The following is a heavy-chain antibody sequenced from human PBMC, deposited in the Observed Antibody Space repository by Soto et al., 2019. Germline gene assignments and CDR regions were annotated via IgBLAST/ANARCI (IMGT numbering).Heavy chain of an antibody. CDR3: ARAPGIAAAGSPDPEDSFFDY. Sequence: GSGPTLVNPTQTLTLTCTFSGFSLSTSGMCVSWIRQPPGKALEWLALIGWDDDKYYSTSLKTRLTISKDTSKNQVVLTMTNMDPVDTATYYCARAPGIAAAGSPDPEDSFFDYWGQGTLVTVSS. D-gene: IGHD6-13*01. V-gene: IGHV2-70*01. CDR1: GFSLSTSGMC. J-gene: IGHJ4*02. CDR2: IGWDDDK.